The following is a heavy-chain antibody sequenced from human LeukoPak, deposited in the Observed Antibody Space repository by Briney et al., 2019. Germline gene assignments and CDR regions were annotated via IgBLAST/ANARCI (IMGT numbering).Heavy chain of an antibody. Sequence: GGSLRLSCAASGFTFSSYAVSWVRQAPGKGLEWVSAISGSGGSTYYADSVKGRFTISRDNSKNTLYLQMNSLRAEDTAVYYCAKDLRGIQLWLQGLVDYWGQGTLVTVSS. CDR3: AKDLRGIQLWLQGLVDY. D-gene: IGHD5-18*01. V-gene: IGHV3-23*01. CDR1: GFTFSSYA. J-gene: IGHJ4*02. CDR2: ISGSGGST.